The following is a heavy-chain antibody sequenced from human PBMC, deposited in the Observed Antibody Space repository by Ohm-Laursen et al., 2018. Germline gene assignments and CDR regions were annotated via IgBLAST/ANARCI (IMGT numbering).Heavy chain of an antibody. CDR1: GYTFTSYG. J-gene: IGHJ4*02. D-gene: IGHD3-22*01. Sequence: SSVKVSCKASGYTFTSYGISWVRQAPGQGFEWMGILNPSGGTTTYAQEFQGRVTMTRDTSTSTVCMELTSLTPDDTAIYYCARDRFTYDNTFPDYWGQGTLVTVSS. V-gene: IGHV1-46*01. CDR3: ARDRFTYDNTFPDY. CDR2: LNPSGGTT.